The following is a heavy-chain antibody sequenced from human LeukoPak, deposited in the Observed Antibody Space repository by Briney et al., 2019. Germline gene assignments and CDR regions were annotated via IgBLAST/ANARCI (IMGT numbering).Heavy chain of an antibody. CDR1: GFTFSTYS. Sequence: PGESLRLSCAASGFTFSTYSMNWLRLAPGKGLEWVSSISPDSNYKYYVDSVKGRFTISRDNAKSSLYLQMNSLRAEDTAVYYCVRGGYRGFDYEYWGQGTLATVSS. D-gene: IGHD5-12*01. CDR2: ISPDSNYK. V-gene: IGHV3-21*01. CDR3: VRGGYRGFDYEY. J-gene: IGHJ4*02.